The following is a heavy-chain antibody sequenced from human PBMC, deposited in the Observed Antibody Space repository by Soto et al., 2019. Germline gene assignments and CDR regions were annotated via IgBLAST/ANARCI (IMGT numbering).Heavy chain of an antibody. J-gene: IGHJ4*02. V-gene: IGHV1-18*01. D-gene: IGHD1-26*01. Sequence: QVQLVQSGAEVKKPGASVKGSCKSSGYTFTSYGIRWVRQAPGQGLGWMGWISAYNGNTKYAQKFQGRVTMTTDTATSTAYMELRSLRSDDTAVYYCARDLGGSYYAPVDYWGQGTLVTVAS. CDR1: GYTFTSYG. CDR2: ISAYNGNT. CDR3: ARDLGGSYYAPVDY.